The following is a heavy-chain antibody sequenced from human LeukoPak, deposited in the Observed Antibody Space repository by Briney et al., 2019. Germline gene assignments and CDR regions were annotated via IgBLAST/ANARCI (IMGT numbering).Heavy chain of an antibody. V-gene: IGHV3-23*01. CDR3: AKLAVTTFHYFDY. Sequence: GGSLRLSCAASGFTFSSYAMSWVCQAPGKGLEWVSAISGSDYSTYYADSVKGRFTISRDTSKNTLYLQMNSLRAEDTAVYYCAKLAVTTFHYFDYWGQGTLVTVSS. J-gene: IGHJ4*02. D-gene: IGHD4-17*01. CDR2: ISGSDYST. CDR1: GFTFSSYA.